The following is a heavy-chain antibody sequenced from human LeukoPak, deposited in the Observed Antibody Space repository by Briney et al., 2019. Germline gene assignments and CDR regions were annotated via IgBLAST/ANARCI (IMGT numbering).Heavy chain of an antibody. CDR3: ARAGEWLAPFDY. D-gene: IGHD6-19*01. Sequence: GGSLRLSCAASGFTFDDYGMSWVRQAPGKGLEWISGVNWNGGSTGYADSVKGRFTISRDNAKKSLYLQMNSLRADDTAVYYCARAGEWLAPFDYWGQGTLVTVSS. V-gene: IGHV3-20*04. CDR1: GFTFDDYG. J-gene: IGHJ4*02. CDR2: VNWNGGST.